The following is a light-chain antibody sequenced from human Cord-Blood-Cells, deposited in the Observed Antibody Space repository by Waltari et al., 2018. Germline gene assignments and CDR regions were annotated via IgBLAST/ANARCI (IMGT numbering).Light chain of an antibody. Sequence: AIQMTQSPSSLSASVGDRVTITCRASQGIRNDLGWYQQKPGNAPKLLIYAASSLRSGVPSRFGGSGSGTDFTLTISSLQPEDFATYYCLQDYNYPRTFGQGTKVEIK. CDR2: AAS. CDR3: LQDYNYPRT. V-gene: IGKV1-6*01. CDR1: QGIRND. J-gene: IGKJ1*01.